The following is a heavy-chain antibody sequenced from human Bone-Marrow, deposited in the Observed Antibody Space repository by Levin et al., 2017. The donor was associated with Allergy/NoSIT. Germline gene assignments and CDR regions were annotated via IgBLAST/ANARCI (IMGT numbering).Heavy chain of an antibody. J-gene: IGHJ4*02. CDR1: RGSVRSSTQY. CDR2: VSYDGNT. CDR3: GGARGIGAGIIDY. V-gene: IGHV4-39*07. Sequence: SETLSLTCSVSRGSVRSSTQYWGWIRQTPGKGLESIGIVSYDGNTYYSPSLESRVTIFLDTTKNQFSLRLDSVTAADTALYYWGGARGIGAGIIDYWGQGILVTVSS. D-gene: IGHD1-14*01.